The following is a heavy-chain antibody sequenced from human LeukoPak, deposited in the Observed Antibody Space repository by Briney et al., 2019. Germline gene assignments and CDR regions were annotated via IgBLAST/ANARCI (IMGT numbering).Heavy chain of an antibody. Sequence: KSGGSLRLSCAASGFTFSSYSMNWVRQAPGKGLEWVSSISTSSSYINYADSVKGRFTISRDNAKKSLYLQMNSLRAEDTAVYYCARVYQGVSLFDGIDYWGQGTLVTVSS. CDR2: ISTSSSYI. CDR1: GFTFSSYS. CDR3: ARVYQGVSLFDGIDY. V-gene: IGHV3-21*01. D-gene: IGHD3-10*01. J-gene: IGHJ4*02.